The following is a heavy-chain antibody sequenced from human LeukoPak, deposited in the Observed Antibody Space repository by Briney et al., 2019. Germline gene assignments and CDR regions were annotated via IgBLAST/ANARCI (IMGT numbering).Heavy chain of an antibody. Sequence: AGSLRLSCAASGFTVSSNYMRWVRQTPGKGLEWVSVIYSGGSTYYAASVKGRFTISRDNSKNTLYLQMNRLRAEDTAVYYCARDRDGVYYFDYWGQGTLVTVSS. CDR2: IYSGGST. J-gene: IGHJ4*02. CDR1: GFTVSSNY. D-gene: IGHD4-17*01. V-gene: IGHV3-66*01. CDR3: ARDRDGVYYFDY.